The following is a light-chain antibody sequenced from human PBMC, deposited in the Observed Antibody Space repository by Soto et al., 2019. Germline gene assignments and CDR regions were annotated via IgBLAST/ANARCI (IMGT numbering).Light chain of an antibody. CDR3: SSYKSSSTLPFV. CDR2: EVN. Sequence: QSALTQPASVSGSPGQSITISCTGTSSDVGGYNLVSWYQQYPDKAPKLMIFEVNTRPSGVSNRFSGSQSGNTASLTISGLQAEDEADYYCSSYKSSSTLPFVFGTGTKLTVL. J-gene: IGLJ1*01. V-gene: IGLV2-14*01. CDR1: SSDVGGYNL.